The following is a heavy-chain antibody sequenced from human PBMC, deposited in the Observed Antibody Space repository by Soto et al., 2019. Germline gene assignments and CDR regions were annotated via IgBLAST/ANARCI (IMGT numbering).Heavy chain of an antibody. J-gene: IGHJ4*02. D-gene: IGHD3-10*01. CDR1: ASAYA. Sequence: EVQLLESGGGLVQPGGSLRLSCSASASAYAMSWVRQAPGKGLEWVSIISGSGGTTNYANSVKGRFTISGDNSKNMLYLQLNSRRVEDTAVYYCTDGRFGEQFDSWGQGTLVTVSS. CDR2: ISGSGGTT. V-gene: IGHV3-23*01. CDR3: TDGRFGEQFDS.